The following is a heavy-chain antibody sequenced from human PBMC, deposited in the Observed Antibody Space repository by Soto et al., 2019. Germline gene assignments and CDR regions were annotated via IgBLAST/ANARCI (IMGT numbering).Heavy chain of an antibody. V-gene: IGHV1-8*01. CDR3: ARVGELLNYYYYGMDV. Sequence: ASVKVSCKASGYTFTSYDINWVRQATGQGLEWMGWMNPNSGNTGYAQKFQGRVTITRDTSASTAYMELSSLRSEDTAVYYCARVGELLNYYYYGMDVWGQGTTVTVSS. J-gene: IGHJ6*02. CDR1: GYTFTSYD. D-gene: IGHD3-10*01. CDR2: MNPNSGNT.